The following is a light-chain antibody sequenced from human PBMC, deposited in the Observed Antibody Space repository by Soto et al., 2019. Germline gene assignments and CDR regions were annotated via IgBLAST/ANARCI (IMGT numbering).Light chain of an antibody. J-gene: IGKJ3*01. CDR1: QDIGSY. CDR2: AAS. Sequence: GDRVSIACRASQDIGSYLAWYQQALGKAPNLLIYAASTLHSGVPSRFSGFGSGTEFTLTISNLQPEDFATYYCQQFKSYLTFGPGTRVDI. V-gene: IGKV1-9*01. CDR3: QQFKSYLT.